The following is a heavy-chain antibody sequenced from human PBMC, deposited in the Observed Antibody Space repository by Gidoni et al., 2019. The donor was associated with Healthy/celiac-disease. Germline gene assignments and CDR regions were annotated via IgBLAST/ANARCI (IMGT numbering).Heavy chain of an antibody. Sequence: QVQLQESGPGLVKPSGTLSLTCAVSGGSISSINWWSWVRQPPGKGLEWIGDIYHSGSTNYNPSLKSRVTISAAKSKTQFSLKLSSVPAADTAVYYCARGFRGAVVLLDYWGQATLVTVSS. J-gene: IGHJ4*02. CDR3: ARGFRGAVVLLDY. V-gene: IGHV4-4*02. CDR1: GGSISSINW. CDR2: IYHSGST. D-gene: IGHD6-19*01.